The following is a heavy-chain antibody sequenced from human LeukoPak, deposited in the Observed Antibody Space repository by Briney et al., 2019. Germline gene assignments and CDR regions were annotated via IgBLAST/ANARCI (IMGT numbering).Heavy chain of an antibody. CDR1: GGTFSSYA. CDR2: IIPIFGTA. CDR3: VMVRESNWFDP. V-gene: IGHV1-69*13. J-gene: IGHJ5*02. Sequence: ASVKVSCKASGGTFSSYAISWVRQAPGQGLEWMGGIIPIFGTANYAQKFQGRVTITADESTSTAYMELSSLRSEDTAVYYCVMVRESNWFDPWGQGTLVTVSS. D-gene: IGHD3-10*01.